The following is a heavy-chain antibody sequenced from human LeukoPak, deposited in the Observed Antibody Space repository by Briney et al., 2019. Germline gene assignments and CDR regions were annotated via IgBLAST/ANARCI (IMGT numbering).Heavy chain of an antibody. CDR2: INPNSGGT. V-gene: IGHV1-2*04. D-gene: IGHD6-19*01. J-gene: IGHJ4*02. CDR3: ARGRRAYSSGWYGGDY. CDR1: GYTFTGYY. Sequence: ASVKVSCKASGYTFTGYYMHWVRQAPGQGLEWMGWINPNSGGTNYAQKFQGWVTMTRDTSISTAYMELSRLRSDDTAVYYCARGRRAYSSGWYGGDYWGQGTLVTVSS.